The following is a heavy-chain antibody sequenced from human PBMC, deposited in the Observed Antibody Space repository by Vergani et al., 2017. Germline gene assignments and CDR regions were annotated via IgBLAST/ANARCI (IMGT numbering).Heavy chain of an antibody. V-gene: IGHV5-51*01. Sequence: EVQLVQSGAEVKKPGESLKISCKGSGYSFTSYWIGWVRQMPGKGLEWMGIIYPGDSDTRYSPSFQGQVTISAAKSISTAYLQWSSLKASDTAMYYCARHVSQIYYYYGMDFWGQGTTVTVSS. D-gene: IGHD3-3*02. CDR3: ARHVSQIYYYYGMDF. J-gene: IGHJ6*02. CDR1: GYSFTSYW. CDR2: IYPGDSDT.